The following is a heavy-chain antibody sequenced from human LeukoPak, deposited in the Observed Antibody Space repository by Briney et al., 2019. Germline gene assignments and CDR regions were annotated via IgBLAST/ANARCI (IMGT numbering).Heavy chain of an antibody. CDR2: IRYDGSNK. CDR1: GFTFSSYG. Sequence: GGSLRLSCAASGFTFSSYGMHWVRQAPGKGLEWVAFIRYDGSNKYYADSVKGRFTISRDNSKNTLYLQMNSLRAEDTAVYCCARDTGGRGWFDPWGQGTLVTVSS. CDR3: ARDTGGRGWFDP. D-gene: IGHD2-8*02. J-gene: IGHJ5*02. V-gene: IGHV3-30*02.